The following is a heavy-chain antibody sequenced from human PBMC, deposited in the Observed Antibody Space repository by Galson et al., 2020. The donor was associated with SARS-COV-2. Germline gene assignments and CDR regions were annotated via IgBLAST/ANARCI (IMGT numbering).Heavy chain of an antibody. V-gene: IGHV6-1*01. CDR3: ASSVGPNFDY. CDR1: GDSVSSKYGA. CDR2: TYYRSKWHN. J-gene: IGHJ4*02. Sequence: SQTLSLTCVISGDSVSSKYGAWNWIRQSPSRGLEWLGKTYYRSKWHNDYSVSVKSRITIKPDTSKNHFSLQLNSVTPEDTAVYYCASSVGPNFDYWGQGSLVTVSS.